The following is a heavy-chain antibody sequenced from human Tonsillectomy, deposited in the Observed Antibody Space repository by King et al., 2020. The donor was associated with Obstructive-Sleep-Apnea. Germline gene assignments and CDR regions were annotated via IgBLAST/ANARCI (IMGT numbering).Heavy chain of an antibody. CDR1: GGSISSSSYY. CDR3: ARGGLRWRTQGGCFDY. Sequence: QLQESGPGLVKPSETLSLTCTVSGGSISSSSYYWGWIRQPPGKGLEWIGSIYYSGSTYYNPSLKSRVTISVDTSKNQFSLKLSSVTAADTAVYYCARGGLRWRTQGGCFDYWGQGTLVTVSS. CDR2: IYYSGST. V-gene: IGHV4-39*07. J-gene: IGHJ4*02. D-gene: IGHD4-23*01.